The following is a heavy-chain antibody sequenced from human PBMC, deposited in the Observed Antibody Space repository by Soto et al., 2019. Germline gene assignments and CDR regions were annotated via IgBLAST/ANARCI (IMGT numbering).Heavy chain of an antibody. Sequence: QVQLVQSGAEVKKPGASVKVSCKPSGYTFTSYGITWGRQAPGQGLEWMGLISAYNGNTNYAQKFQGRVTMTTDKTTSRAYVELRSLGSDESAVYFCASGWFGECVYKFGYWGQGTLFTVSS. CDR3: ASGWFGECVYKFGY. V-gene: IGHV1-18*01. CDR1: GYTFTSYG. J-gene: IGHJ4*02. CDR2: ISAYNGNT. D-gene: IGHD3-10*01.